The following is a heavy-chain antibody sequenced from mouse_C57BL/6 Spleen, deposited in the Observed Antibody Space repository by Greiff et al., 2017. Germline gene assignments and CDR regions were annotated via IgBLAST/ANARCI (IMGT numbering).Heavy chain of an antibody. J-gene: IGHJ4*01. CDR2: ISRGGDYI. CDR1: GFTFSSYA. CDR3: TRGITSVVTTGGYLDY. D-gene: IGHD1-1*01. Sequence: EVKVVESGEGLVKPGGSLKLSCAASGFTFSSYAMSWVRQTPEKRLEWVAYISRGGDYIYYADTVKGRFTISRDNARNTLYLQLSSLKSEDKATYYCTRGITSVVTTGGYLDYWGQGTPATVSS. V-gene: IGHV5-9-1*02.